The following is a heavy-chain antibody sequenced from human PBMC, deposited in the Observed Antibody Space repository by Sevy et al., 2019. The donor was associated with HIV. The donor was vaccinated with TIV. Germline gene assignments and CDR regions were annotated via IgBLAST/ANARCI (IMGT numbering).Heavy chain of an antibody. V-gene: IGHV4-59*02. J-gene: IGHJ4*02. CDR2: IHHSGTT. CDR1: GGSVSGYF. D-gene: IGHD3-22*01. CDR3: TRVDSSGHSDY. Sequence: SETLSLTCTVSGGSVSGYFWSWIRQPPGRGLEWIGNIHHSGTTEYNPSLKSRLTISVDTSKNQFSLILTSATAADTAVYYCTRVDSSGHSDYWGPGTPVTVSS.